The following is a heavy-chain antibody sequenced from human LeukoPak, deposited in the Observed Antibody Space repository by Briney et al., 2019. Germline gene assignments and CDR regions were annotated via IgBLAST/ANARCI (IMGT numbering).Heavy chain of an antibody. Sequence: SVKVSCKASGGTFSSYAISWVRQAPGQGLEWMGRIIPILGIANYAQKFQGRVTITADKSTSTAYMELSSLRSEDTAVYYCAREVEWSSRIYFDYWGQGTLVTVSS. CDR2: IIPILGIA. D-gene: IGHD3-3*01. J-gene: IGHJ4*02. V-gene: IGHV1-69*04. CDR3: AREVEWSSRIYFDY. CDR1: GGTFSSYA.